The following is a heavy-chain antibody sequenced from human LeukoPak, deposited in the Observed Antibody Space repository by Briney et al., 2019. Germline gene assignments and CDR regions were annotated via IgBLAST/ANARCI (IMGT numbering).Heavy chain of an antibody. CDR1: GFTINNRG. J-gene: IGHJ5*01. D-gene: IGHD6-19*01. V-gene: IGHV3-30*18. Sequence: PGTSLRLSCEVSGFTINNRGMHWVRQAPGKGLEWVAMISHDGNVEFYRDSVKGRFTISRDNSKNTLYLQMNSLTTDDTAIYYCAKDWGVSGWYNWFDSWGQGTQVTVSS. CDR2: ISHDGNVE. CDR3: AKDWGVSGWYNWFDS.